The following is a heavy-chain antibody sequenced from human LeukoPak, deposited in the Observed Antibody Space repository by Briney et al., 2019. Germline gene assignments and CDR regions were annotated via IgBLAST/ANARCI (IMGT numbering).Heavy chain of an antibody. V-gene: IGHV1-8*01. CDR1: GYTFTSYD. CDR2: MNPNSGNT. CDR3: AREVSGYDFYYYYYMDV. J-gene: IGHJ6*03. Sequence: ASVKVSCKASGYTFTSYDINWVRQATGQGLEWMGWMNPNSGNTGYAQKFQGRVTMTRNTSISTAYMELSSLRSEDTAVYYCAREVSGYDFYYYYYMDVWGKGTTVTVSS. D-gene: IGHD5-12*01.